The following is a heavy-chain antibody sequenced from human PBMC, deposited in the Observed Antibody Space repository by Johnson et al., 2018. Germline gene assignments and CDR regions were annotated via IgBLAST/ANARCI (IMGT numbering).Heavy chain of an antibody. J-gene: IGHJ4*02. D-gene: IGHD3-22*01. Sequence: VQLQESGAEAKKPGESLKISCQGSGYSFNDYWIAWVRQMPGKGLELVGIIYPDDSDTRYRPSFEGQVTISADKAITTTYLQWSSLKASDTAMYYCARAYYDDRSGPTLDSWGQGSLVTVSS. CDR1: GYSFNDYW. CDR2: IYPDDSDT. V-gene: IGHV5-51*01. CDR3: ARAYYDDRSGPTLDS.